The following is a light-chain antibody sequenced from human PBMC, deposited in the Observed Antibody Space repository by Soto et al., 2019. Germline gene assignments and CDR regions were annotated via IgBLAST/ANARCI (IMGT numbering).Light chain of an antibody. J-gene: IGLJ2*01. V-gene: IGLV2-14*01. CDR1: SSDVGGYNY. CDR2: EVS. CDR3: SSYTSSSTVV. Sequence: SALTQPASVSGSPGQSITLSCTGTSSDVGGYNYVSWYQQHPGKAPKLMIYEVSNRPSGVSNCFSGSKSGNTASLTISGLQAEDEADYYCSSYTSSSTVVFGGGTKLTVL.